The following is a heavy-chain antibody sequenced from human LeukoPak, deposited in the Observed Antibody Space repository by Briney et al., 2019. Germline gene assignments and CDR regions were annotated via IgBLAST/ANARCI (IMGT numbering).Heavy chain of an antibody. CDR1: GFSFSSYW. J-gene: IGHJ1*01. V-gene: IGHV3-7*03. D-gene: IGHD3-10*01. CDR3: AKTFYSGSGSELPHH. CDR2: IKEDGSEK. Sequence: GGSLRLSCAASGFSFSSYWMSWVRQIPGKGLEWVANIKEDGSEKYYVDSVKGRFTISRDNAKNSLYLQMNSLRAEDTAVYYCAKTFYSGSGSELPHHWGQGTLVTVSS.